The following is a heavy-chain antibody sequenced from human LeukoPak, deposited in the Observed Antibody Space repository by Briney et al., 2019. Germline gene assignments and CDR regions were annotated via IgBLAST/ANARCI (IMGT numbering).Heavy chain of an antibody. V-gene: IGHV6-1*01. CDR2: AYYRSTWHH. D-gene: IGHD2-21*02. CDR1: GDSVSSNSAA. Sequence: SQTLSLTCAISGDSVSSNSAAWNWIRQSPSRGLEWLGRAYYRSTWHHDYAESVKNRMTISPDTSKNQFSLHLNSVTPEDTAVYYCAREVDIVMATAVNFDFRGQGTLVTVSS. CDR3: AREVDIVMATAVNFDF. J-gene: IGHJ4*02.